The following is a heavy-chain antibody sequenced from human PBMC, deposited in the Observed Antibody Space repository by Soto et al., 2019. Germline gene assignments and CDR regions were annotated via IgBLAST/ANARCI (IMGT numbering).Heavy chain of an antibody. D-gene: IGHD2-2*01. CDR1: GFTFSSYA. J-gene: IGHJ4*02. V-gene: IGHV3-23*01. Sequence: GGSLRLSCAASGFTFSSYAMSWVRQAPGKGLEWVSAISGSGGSTYYADSVKGRFTISRDNSKNTLYLQMNSLRAEDTAVYYCAKRRIVVVPAADYFDYWGQGTLVTVSS. CDR2: ISGSGGST. CDR3: AKRRIVVVPAADYFDY.